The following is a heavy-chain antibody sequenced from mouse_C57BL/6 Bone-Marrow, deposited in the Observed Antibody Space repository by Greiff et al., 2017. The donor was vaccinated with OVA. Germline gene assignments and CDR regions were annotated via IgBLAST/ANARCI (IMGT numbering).Heavy chain of an antibody. V-gene: IGHV14-3*01. D-gene: IGHD2-2*01. Sequence: EVQLQQSVAELVRPGASVKLSCTASGFTIKNTYMHWVKQRPEQGLEWIGRIDPANGNTKYAPKFQGKATITADTSSNTAYLQLSSLTSEDTAIYYCASLSYGYGGMDYRGQGTSVTVSS. J-gene: IGHJ4*01. CDR3: ASLSYGYGGMDY. CDR1: GFTIKNTY. CDR2: IDPANGNT.